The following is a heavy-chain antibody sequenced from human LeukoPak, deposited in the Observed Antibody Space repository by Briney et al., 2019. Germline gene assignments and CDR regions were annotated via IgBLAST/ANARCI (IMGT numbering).Heavy chain of an antibody. Sequence: SETLSLTCTVSGGSISSYYWSWIRQPPGKGLEWIGYIYTSGSTNYNPSLKSRVTISVDTSKNQFSLKLSSVTAADTAVYYCAREREDIKLMLYAYYFDYWGQGTLVTVSS. J-gene: IGHJ4*02. CDR3: AREREDIKLMLYAYYFDY. CDR1: GGSISSYY. D-gene: IGHD2-8*01. CDR2: IYTSGST. V-gene: IGHV4-4*09.